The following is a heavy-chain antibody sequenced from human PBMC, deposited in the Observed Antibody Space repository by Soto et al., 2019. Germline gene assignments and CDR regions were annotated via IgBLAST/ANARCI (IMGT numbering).Heavy chain of an antibody. Sequence: ASVKVSCKASGYTFTDYAIHWVRQAPGQGLEWMGWINVGNGNTGYSRKFQGRVTNARDMSASTAYIEVTSLTSEDTAIYYCAREGAHYTPPDHRGQGTLVTLSS. V-gene: IGHV1-3*01. CDR1: GYTFTDYA. D-gene: IGHD2-15*01. J-gene: IGHJ4*02. CDR3: AREGAHYTPPDH. CDR2: INVGNGNT.